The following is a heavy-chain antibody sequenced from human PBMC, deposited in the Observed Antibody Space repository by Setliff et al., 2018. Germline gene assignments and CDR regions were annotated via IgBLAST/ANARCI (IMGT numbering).Heavy chain of an antibody. V-gene: IGHV1-69*10. J-gene: IGHJ4*01. D-gene: IGHD2-2*01. Sequence: GASVKVSCKASGGTFSSYAISWVRQAPGQGLEWMGGIIPILGIANYAQKFQGRVTITADKSTSTAYMGLSSLRSEDTAVYYCARQLPQLAPLDYWGHGTLVTVSS. CDR3: ARQLPQLAPLDY. CDR2: IIPILGIA. CDR1: GGTFSSYA.